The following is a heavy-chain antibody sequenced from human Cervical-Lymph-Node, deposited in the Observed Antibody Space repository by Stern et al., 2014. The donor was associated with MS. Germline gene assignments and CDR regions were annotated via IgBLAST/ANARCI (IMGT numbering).Heavy chain of an antibody. CDR3: ARDPITMKVVVKTPYFQR. J-gene: IGHJ1*01. CDR2: ISYDGSYK. D-gene: IGHD3-22*01. Sequence: QVQLVQSGGGVVQPGRSLRLSCAASGFPFSSFAMHWVRQAPATGLEWVALISYDGSYKYYADSVKGRFTISRDNSKNTLYLQMNSPRAEDTAVYYCARDPITMKVVVKTPYFQRWGQGTLVTVSS. V-gene: IGHV3-30*04. CDR1: GFPFSSFA.